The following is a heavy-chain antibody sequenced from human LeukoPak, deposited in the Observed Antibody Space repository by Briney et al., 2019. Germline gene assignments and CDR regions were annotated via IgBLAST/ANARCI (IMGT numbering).Heavy chain of an antibody. V-gene: IGHV3-23*01. CDR2: ISDSGGST. CDR3: AKERGNIAVGLDY. D-gene: IGHD6-19*01. J-gene: IGHJ4*02. Sequence: GGSLRLSCAASGFTLGSYAISWVRQAPGKGLEWVSSISDSGGSTYYADSVKGRFTISRDFSKNTLYVRMNSLRAEDTAVYYCAKERGNIAVGLDYWGQGTLVSVSS. CDR1: GFTLGSYA.